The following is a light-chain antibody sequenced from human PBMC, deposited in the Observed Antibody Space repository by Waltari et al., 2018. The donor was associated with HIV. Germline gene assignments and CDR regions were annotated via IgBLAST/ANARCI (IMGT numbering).Light chain of an antibody. CDR2: RDN. J-gene: IGLJ3*02. Sequence: QSVPTKPPSASGTPGQRVTISCSGSSANVGNTVYWYQQLPGTAPKVLIYRDNQRPSGVPDRYSGSRSGTSASLDVSGLRSEDEANYFCAAWDDILSGWVFGGGTKLTVL. CDR3: AAWDDILSGWV. V-gene: IGLV1-47*01. CDR1: SANVGNT.